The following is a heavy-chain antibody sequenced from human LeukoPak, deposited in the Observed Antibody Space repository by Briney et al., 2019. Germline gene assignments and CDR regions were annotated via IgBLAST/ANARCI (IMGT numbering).Heavy chain of an antibody. CDR2: INHSGST. J-gene: IGHJ6*02. CDR1: GGSFSGYY. CDR3: ARDRDSSGSPPGLHGMDV. D-gene: IGHD3-22*01. Sequence: SETLSLTCAVYGGSFSGYYWSWIRQPPGKGLEWIGEINHSGSTYYNPSLKSRVTISVDTSKNQFSLKLSSVTAADTAVYYCARDRDSSGSPPGLHGMDVWGQGTTVTVSS. V-gene: IGHV4-34*09.